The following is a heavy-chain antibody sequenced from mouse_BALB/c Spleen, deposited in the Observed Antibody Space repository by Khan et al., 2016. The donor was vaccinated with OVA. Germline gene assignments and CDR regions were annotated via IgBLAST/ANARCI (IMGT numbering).Heavy chain of an antibody. Sequence: VQLQQSGAELAKPGASVKMSCKASGYTFTSYWMHWVKQRPGQGLEWIGYINPSTGNTEYNQRFKDKATLTADKSSSPAYMQLSSLTSEESAVYYCANHGSSSAWLTYWGQGTLVTVAA. CDR2: INPSTGNT. V-gene: IGHV1-7*01. CDR1: GYTFTSYW. CDR3: ANHGSSSAWLTY. J-gene: IGHJ3*01. D-gene: IGHD1-1*01.